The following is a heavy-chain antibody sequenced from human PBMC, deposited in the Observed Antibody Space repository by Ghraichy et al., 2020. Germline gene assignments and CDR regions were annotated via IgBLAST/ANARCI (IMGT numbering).Heavy chain of an antibody. J-gene: IGHJ5*02. CDR2: IKSKTDGGTT. CDR3: TTDGAIAVAGRDNWFDP. D-gene: IGHD6-19*01. CDR1: GFTFNNIY. V-gene: IGHV3-15*01. Sequence: GGSLRLSCAASGFTFNNIYMRWVRQAPGKGLEWVGRIKSKTDGGTTDYAAPMKGRFTISRDDSRNTVYLQMNSLKTEDTAVYYCTTDGAIAVAGRDNWFDPWGQGTLVTVSS.